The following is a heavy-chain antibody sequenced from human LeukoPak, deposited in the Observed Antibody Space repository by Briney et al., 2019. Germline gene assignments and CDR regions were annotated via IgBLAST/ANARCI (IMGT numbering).Heavy chain of an antibody. Sequence: PGGSLRLSCAASGFTFSSYAMSWVRQAPGKGLEWVSAISGSGGSTYYADSVKGRFTISRDNSKNTLYLQMNSLRAEDAAVYYCAKSQIGPGCSSTSCSNPLSYYYYYYGMDVWGQGTTVTVPS. D-gene: IGHD2-2*01. CDR3: AKSQIGPGCSSTSCSNPLSYYYYYYGMDV. V-gene: IGHV3-23*01. J-gene: IGHJ6*02. CDR1: GFTFSSYA. CDR2: ISGSGGST.